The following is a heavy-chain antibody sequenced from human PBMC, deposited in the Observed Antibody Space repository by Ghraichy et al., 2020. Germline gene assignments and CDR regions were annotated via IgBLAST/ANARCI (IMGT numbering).Heavy chain of an antibody. Sequence: SQTLSLTCAISGDSVSSNSAAWNWIRQSPSRGLEWLGRTYYRSKWYYDFPLSVKSRITINPDTSKNQFSLQLNSVTPDDTAVYYCARDLPGIPVAGTGGLQYHYGMDVWGQGTTVTVSS. CDR3: ARDLPGIPVAGTGGLQYHYGMDV. CDR1: GDSVSSNSAA. J-gene: IGHJ6*02. V-gene: IGHV6-1*01. D-gene: IGHD6-19*01. CDR2: TYYRSKWYY.